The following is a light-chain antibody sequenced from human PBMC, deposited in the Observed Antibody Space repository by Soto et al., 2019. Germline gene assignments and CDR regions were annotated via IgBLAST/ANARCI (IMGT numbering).Light chain of an antibody. V-gene: IGKV1-5*03. CDR2: KAS. CDR1: QSISSW. J-gene: IGKJ1*01. Sequence: DIQMTQSPSTLSASVGDRVTITCRASQSISSWLAWYQQKPGKVPKLLIYKASTLESGVPSRFSGSGSGTEFTLTIRSLQPDDFATYYCQQYKGTFGQGTKVEIK. CDR3: QQYKGT.